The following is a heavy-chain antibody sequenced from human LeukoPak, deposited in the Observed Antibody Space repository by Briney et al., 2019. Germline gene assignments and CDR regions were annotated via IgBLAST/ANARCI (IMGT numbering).Heavy chain of an antibody. Sequence: SETLSLTCAVYGVSFSGYYWTWIRQPPGKGLEWIGEINHSGNTNYNPSLKSRVTFSVDTSKNQFSLKLSFVTAADTAVYYCARDHRVVPAAMTNWGFDYWGQGTLVTVSS. CDR2: INHSGNT. D-gene: IGHD2-2*01. CDR1: GVSFSGYY. CDR3: ARDHRVVPAAMTNWGFDY. V-gene: IGHV4-34*01. J-gene: IGHJ4*02.